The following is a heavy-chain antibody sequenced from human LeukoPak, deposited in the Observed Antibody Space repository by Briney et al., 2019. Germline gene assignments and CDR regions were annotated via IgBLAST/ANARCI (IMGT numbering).Heavy chain of an antibody. CDR1: GYTFTSYD. V-gene: IGHV1-8*01. D-gene: IGHD3-9*01. Sequence: GASVKVSCKASGYTFTSYDINWVRQATGQGLEWMGWMNPNSGNTGYAQKFQGRVTITRNTSISTAYMELSSLRSEDTAVYYCARGNYDILTGWYDYWGQGTLVTVSS. J-gene: IGHJ4*02. CDR3: ARGNYDILTGWYDY. CDR2: MNPNSGNT.